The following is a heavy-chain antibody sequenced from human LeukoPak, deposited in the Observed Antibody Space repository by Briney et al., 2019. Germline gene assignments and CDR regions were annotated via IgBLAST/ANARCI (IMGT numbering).Heavy chain of an antibody. D-gene: IGHD2-2*02. J-gene: IGHJ4*02. CDR2: ISSSSYI. Sequence: GGSLRLSCAASGFTFSSYSMTWVRQAPGKGLEWVSSISSSSYIYYADSVKGRFTISRDNAKNSLYLQMNSLRAEDTAVYYCARGGVILATIPFDYWGQGTLVTVSS. CDR1: GFTFSSYS. CDR3: ARGGVILATIPFDY. V-gene: IGHV3-21*01.